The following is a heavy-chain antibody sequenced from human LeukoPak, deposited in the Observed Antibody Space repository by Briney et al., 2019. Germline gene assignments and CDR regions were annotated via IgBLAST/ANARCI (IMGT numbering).Heavy chain of an antibody. D-gene: IGHD3-3*01. J-gene: IGHJ3*02. Sequence: PGGSLRLSCAASGFTFSSYAMSWVRQAPGKGLEWVSAISGSGGSTYYADSVKGRFTISRDNSKNTLYLQMNSLRAEDTAVYYCARAGSTIFGVVIDGFDIWGLGTMVTVSS. CDR1: GFTFSSYA. V-gene: IGHV3-23*01. CDR2: ISGSGGST. CDR3: ARAGSTIFGVVIDGFDI.